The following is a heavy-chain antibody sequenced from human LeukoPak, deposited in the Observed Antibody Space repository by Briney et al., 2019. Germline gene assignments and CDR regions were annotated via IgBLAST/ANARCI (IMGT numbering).Heavy chain of an antibody. J-gene: IGHJ5*02. V-gene: IGHV4-39*01. D-gene: IGHD3-10*01. CDR2: IYDSGST. CDR1: GFTFSNYW. CDR3: ARHYGP. Sequence: GSLRLSCAASGFTFSNYWMHWIRQPPGKGLEWIGSIYDSGSTYYNPSLKSRVTISVDTSKNQFSLKLNSVTAADTAVYYCARHYGPWGQGTLVTVSS.